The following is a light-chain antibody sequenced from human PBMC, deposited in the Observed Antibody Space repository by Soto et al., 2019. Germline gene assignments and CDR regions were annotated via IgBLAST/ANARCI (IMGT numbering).Light chain of an antibody. CDR3: LLSDSVARSLV. CDR2: DTT. J-gene: IGLJ2*01. CDR1: TGAVTSGHY. V-gene: IGLV7-46*01. Sequence: QAVVTQEPSLTVSPGGTVTLTCGSSTGAVTSGHYPYWFQQKPGQAPRTLIYDTTNKHSWTPARFSGSLLGGKAALTLSGAQPEDEAEYYCLLSDSVARSLVFGGGTKLTVL.